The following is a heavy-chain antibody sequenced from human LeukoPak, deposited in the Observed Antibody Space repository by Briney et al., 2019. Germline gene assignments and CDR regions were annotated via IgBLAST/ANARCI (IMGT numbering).Heavy chain of an antibody. CDR1: GFTFSSYG. Sequence: GGSLRLSCAASGFTFSSYGMHWVRQAPGKGLEWVSTFKTNSGQVYHAESVRGRFTISRDNSKNTVYLQMSSLRAEDTALYSCARSVPDYTRFDYWGQGALVTVSP. V-gene: IGHV3-21*04. CDR2: FKTNSGQV. CDR3: ARSVPDYTRFDY. D-gene: IGHD4-11*01. J-gene: IGHJ4*02.